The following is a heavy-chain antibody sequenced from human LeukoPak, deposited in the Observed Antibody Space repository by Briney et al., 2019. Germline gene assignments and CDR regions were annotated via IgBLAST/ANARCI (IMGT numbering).Heavy chain of an antibody. CDR3: AREHIVVVTATNWFDP. CDR2: IHSSGSS. Sequence: PSETLSLTCTVSGVSITNSRYYWAWIRQPPGRGLEWIGSIHSSGSSYYNPSLKSRVTISVDTSKNQFSLKLSSVTAADTAVYYCAREHIVVVTATNWFDPWGQGTLVTVSS. CDR1: GVSITNSRYY. V-gene: IGHV4-39*07. D-gene: IGHD2-21*02. J-gene: IGHJ5*02.